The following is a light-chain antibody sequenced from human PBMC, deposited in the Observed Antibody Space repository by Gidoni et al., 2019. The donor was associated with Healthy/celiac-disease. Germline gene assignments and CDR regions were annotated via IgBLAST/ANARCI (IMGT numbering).Light chain of an antibody. CDR1: QSLVSSDGNTY. V-gene: IGKV2-30*01. J-gene: IGKJ2*01. Sequence: DVVMTQSPLSLPVTLGQPASISCRSSQSLVSSDGNTYLNWFQQRPGQSPRRLSYKVSNRDSGVPDRFSGSGSGTDFTLKISRVEAEDVGVYYCMQGTHWPPYTFGQGTKLEIK. CDR3: MQGTHWPPYT. CDR2: KVS.